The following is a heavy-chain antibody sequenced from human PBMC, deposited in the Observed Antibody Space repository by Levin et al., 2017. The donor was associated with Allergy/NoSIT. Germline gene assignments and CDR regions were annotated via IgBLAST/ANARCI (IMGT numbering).Heavy chain of an antibody. V-gene: IGHV3-23*01. J-gene: IGHJ6*02. CDR3: AKSTGHCSSTSCYYGMDV. CDR2: ISGSGGST. D-gene: IGHD2-2*01. CDR1: GFTFSSYA. Sequence: QSGGSLRLSCAASGFTFSSYAMSWVRQAPGKGLEWVSTISGSGGSTYYADSVKGRFTISRDNSKNTLYLQMHGLRAEDTAVYYCAKSTGHCSSTSCYYGMDVWGQGTTVTVSS.